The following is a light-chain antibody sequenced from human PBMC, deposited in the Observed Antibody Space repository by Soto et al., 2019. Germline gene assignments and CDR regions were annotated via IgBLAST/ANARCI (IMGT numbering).Light chain of an antibody. CDR2: RTF. J-gene: IGKJ5*01. CDR3: QQYDTSPPT. CDR1: QTIASRY. Sequence: EIVLTQSPGTLSLSPGERATLSCRASQTIASRYLDWYQHQPGQAPRLLIYRTFARAPGIPDRFSGGGSGTDFTLTISRLEREDFAVYYCQQYDTSPPTFGQGTRLEIK. V-gene: IGKV3-20*01.